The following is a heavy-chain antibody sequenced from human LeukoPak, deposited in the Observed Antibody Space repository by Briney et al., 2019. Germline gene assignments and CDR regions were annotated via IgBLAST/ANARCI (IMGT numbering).Heavy chain of an antibody. D-gene: IGHD2-21*02. CDR3: SRTSLDCLDC. CDR2: IRGDGRAT. J-gene: IGHJ4*02. Sequence: GGSLRLSCAAPGFTFTDYWMHWVRQAPGKELVWVARIRGDGRATTYADSVKGRFTISRDNAMNTVFLQMKSLRADDTGTYYCSRTSLDCLDCWGQGTLVTVSS. V-gene: IGHV3-74*03. CDR1: GFTFTDYW.